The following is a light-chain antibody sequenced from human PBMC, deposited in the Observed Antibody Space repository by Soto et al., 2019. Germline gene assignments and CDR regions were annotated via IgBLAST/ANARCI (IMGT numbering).Light chain of an antibody. CDR1: QGISSN. J-gene: IGKJ5*01. CDR3: QKFNSYPIT. CDR2: AAS. V-gene: IGKV1-9*01. Sequence: DIQLPQSPSFLSASVGARVPITCRASQGISSNLAWYQQKPGKAPKLLIYAASTLQSGVPSRFSGSGSGTEFTLTISSLQPEEFATYYCQKFNSYPITFGKGTRLEIK.